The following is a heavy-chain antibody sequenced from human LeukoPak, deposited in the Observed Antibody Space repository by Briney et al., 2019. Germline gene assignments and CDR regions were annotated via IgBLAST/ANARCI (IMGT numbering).Heavy chain of an antibody. D-gene: IGHD3-10*01. V-gene: IGHV1-18*01. CDR2: ISAYNGNT. CDR3: AREPPTDQLLWFGELTSYGMDV. CDR1: GYTFTSYG. Sequence: GASMKVSCKASGYTFTSYGISWVRQAPGQGLEWMGWISAYNGNTNYAQKLQGRVTMTTDTSTSTAYMELRSLRSDDTAVYYCAREPPTDQLLWFGELTSYGMDVWGQGTTVTVSS. J-gene: IGHJ6*02.